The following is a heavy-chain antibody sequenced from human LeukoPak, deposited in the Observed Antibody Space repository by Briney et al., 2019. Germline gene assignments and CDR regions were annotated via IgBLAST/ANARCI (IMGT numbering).Heavy chain of an antibody. D-gene: IGHD1-1*01. CDR1: GGPISSYY. V-gene: IGHV4-4*09. Sequence: SETLSLTCTVSGGPISSYYWSWIRQPPGKRLEWIGYIYTSGSTNYNPSLKSRVTISVDTSKNQFSLKLSSVTAADTAVYYCARHVQSWFDPWGQGTLVTVSS. CDR2: IYTSGST. CDR3: ARHVQSWFDP. J-gene: IGHJ5*02.